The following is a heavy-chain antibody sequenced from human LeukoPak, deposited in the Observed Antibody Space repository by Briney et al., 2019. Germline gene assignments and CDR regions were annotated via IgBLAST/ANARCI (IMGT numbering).Heavy chain of an antibody. D-gene: IGHD1-1*01. CDR2: IYSGGST. V-gene: IGHV3-66*01. J-gene: IGHJ4*02. CDR1: GFIVSSHY. CDR3: ARKRTGDQGYYFDY. Sequence: GGSLRLSCAASGFIVSSHYMSWVRQAPGKGLEWVSVIYSGGSTDYADSVKGRFTISRDISKNTVHLQMNSLRAEDTAVYYCARKRTGDQGYYFDYWGQGTLVTVSS.